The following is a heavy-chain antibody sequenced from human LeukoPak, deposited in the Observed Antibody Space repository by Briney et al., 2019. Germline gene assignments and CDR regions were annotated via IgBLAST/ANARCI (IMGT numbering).Heavy chain of an antibody. CDR3: AKGYYFDILSGYSSLDS. J-gene: IGHJ4*02. CDR2: IRCDGSNK. V-gene: IGHV3-30*02. D-gene: IGHD3-9*01. CDR1: GFTFSSYG. Sequence: GGSLRLSCAASGFTFSSYGMHWVRQAPGKGLEWVAFIRCDGSNKYYADSVKGRFTISRDDSKNTLCLQMNSLRAEDTAAYYCAKGYYFDILSGYSSLDSWGQGTLVTVSS.